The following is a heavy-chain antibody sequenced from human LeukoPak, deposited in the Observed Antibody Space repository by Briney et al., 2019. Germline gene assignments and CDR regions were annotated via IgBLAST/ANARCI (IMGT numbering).Heavy chain of an antibody. CDR3: AKGLWKGATDY. Sequence: GGSLRLSCAASGFSFSTYAMHWVRQAPGKGLEWVAVISYDGSNKYYAGSVKGRFTISRDNSKNTLYLQMNSLRAEDTAVYYCAKGLWKGATDYWGQGTLVTVSS. J-gene: IGHJ4*02. CDR2: ISYDGSNK. D-gene: IGHD1-26*01. V-gene: IGHV3-30*18. CDR1: GFSFSTYA.